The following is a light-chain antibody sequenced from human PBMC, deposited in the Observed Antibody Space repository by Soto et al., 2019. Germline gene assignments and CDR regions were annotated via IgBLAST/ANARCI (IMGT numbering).Light chain of an antibody. CDR2: GAS. J-gene: IGKJ4*01. CDR1: QGISDY. CDR3: QQFNAYPLT. Sequence: DIQLTQSPSFLSASVGDRVNISCRASQGISDYLAWYQQKPGKAPKLLIYGASTLQSGVPSRFSGSASGTECTLTISSLQPEDFATYFCQQFNAYPLTFGGGTKLEIK. V-gene: IGKV1-9*01.